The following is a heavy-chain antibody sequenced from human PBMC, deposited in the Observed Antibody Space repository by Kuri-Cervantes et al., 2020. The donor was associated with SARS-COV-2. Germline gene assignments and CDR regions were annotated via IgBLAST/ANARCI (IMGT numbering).Heavy chain of an antibody. CDR3: ARYGDYYFDY. Sequence: GGSLRLSCAASGFTFSSFAMNWVRQAPGKGLEWVSGISWNSGSIGYADSVKGRFTISRDNAKNSLYLQMNSLRAEDTALYYCARYGDYYFDYWGQGTLVTVSS. D-gene: IGHD4-17*01. CDR1: GFTFSSFA. V-gene: IGHV3-9*01. CDR2: ISWNSGSI. J-gene: IGHJ4*02.